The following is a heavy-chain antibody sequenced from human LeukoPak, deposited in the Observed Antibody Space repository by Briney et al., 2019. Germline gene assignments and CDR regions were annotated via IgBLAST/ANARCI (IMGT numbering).Heavy chain of an antibody. Sequence: GGSLRLSCAASGFTFSSYEMNWVRQAPGKGLEWVSYISSSGSTIYYADSVKGRFTISRDNAKNSLYLQMNSLRADDTAVYYCAREDRYCSGGSCYGYYYYYMDVWGKGTTVTVSS. D-gene: IGHD2-15*01. CDR2: ISSSGSTI. CDR3: AREDRYCSGGSCYGYYYYYMDV. J-gene: IGHJ6*03. V-gene: IGHV3-48*03. CDR1: GFTFSSYE.